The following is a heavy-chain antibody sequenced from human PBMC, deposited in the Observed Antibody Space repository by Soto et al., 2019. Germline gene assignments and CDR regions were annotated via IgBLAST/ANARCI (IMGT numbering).Heavy chain of an antibody. J-gene: IGHJ4*02. CDR1: GFIFSSYS. CDR2: ISRSSSYI. D-gene: IGHD3-22*01. V-gene: IGHV3-21*01. Sequence: EVQLVESGGGLAKPGGSLRLSCADSGFIFSSYSMNWVRQAPGKGLEWVSSISRSSSYIYYADSVKGRFTISRDNAKNSVYLQMNSRRAEDTAVYYCASGYYDRIGYYFDYWGQGMSVTVSS. CDR3: ASGYYDRIGYYFDY.